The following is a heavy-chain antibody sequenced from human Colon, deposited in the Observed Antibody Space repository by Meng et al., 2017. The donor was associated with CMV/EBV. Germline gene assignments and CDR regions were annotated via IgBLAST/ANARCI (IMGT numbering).Heavy chain of an antibody. CDR2: MNPNSGET. CDR1: GYPFTNYH. J-gene: IGHJ6*02. D-gene: IGHD2-15*01. Sequence: ASVKVSCKASGYPFTNYHINWVRQATGQGLEWMGWMNPNSGETGFAQKFQGRITMTRDTSINTAYLELSTLKSEDTALYFCAVIVPATDYSYGTDVWGQGTTVTVSS. CDR3: AVIVPATDYSYGTDV. V-gene: IGHV1-8*01.